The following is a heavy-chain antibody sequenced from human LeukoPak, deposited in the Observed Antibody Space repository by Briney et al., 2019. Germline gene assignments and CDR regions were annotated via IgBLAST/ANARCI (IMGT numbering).Heavy chain of an antibody. CDR3: ARDLVSGAYTFDI. CDR1: GSTFSS. D-gene: IGHD3-16*01. V-gene: IGHV3-48*03. Sequence: GGSLRLSCAASGSTFSSFSTYDFNWVRQAPGKGLEWVSYISSSGATIYYADSVKGRCTVSRDNAKNSLYLQMNSLRAEDTAIYYCARDLVSGAYTFDIWGQGTMVTVSS. CDR2: ISSSGATI. J-gene: IGHJ3*02.